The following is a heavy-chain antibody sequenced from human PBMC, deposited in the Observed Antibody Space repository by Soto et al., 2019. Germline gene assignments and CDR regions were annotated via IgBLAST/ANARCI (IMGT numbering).Heavy chain of an antibody. CDR3: ARDEWIDRGMDV. CDR1: GFTFSIYW. CDR2: INSDGSST. D-gene: IGHD3-22*01. J-gene: IGHJ6*02. Sequence: EVQLVASGGGLVQPGGSLRLSCAASGFTFSIYWMHWVRQAPGQGLVWVSRINSDGSSTSYADSVKGRFTISRDNAKNTLYLQMNSLRAEDTAVYYCARDEWIDRGMDVWGQGTTVTVSS. V-gene: IGHV3-74*01.